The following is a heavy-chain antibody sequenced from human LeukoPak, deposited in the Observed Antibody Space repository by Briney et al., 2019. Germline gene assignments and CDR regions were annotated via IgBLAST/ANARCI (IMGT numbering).Heavy chain of an antibody. CDR2: INPNSGDT. J-gene: IGHJ4*02. D-gene: IGHD1-26*01. Sequence: ASVKVSCKASGYSLTGYHMHWVRQAPGQGLEWMGRINPNSGDTNYAQKFQGRVTMTRDTSISTAYMELSSLRSEDTAVYYCACSYSGSSSTPDYWGQGTLVTVSS. CDR3: ACSYSGSSSTPDY. V-gene: IGHV1-2*06. CDR1: GYSLTGYH.